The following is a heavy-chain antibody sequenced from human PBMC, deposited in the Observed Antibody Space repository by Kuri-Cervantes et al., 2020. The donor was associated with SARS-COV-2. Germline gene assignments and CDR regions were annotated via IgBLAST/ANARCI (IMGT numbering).Heavy chain of an antibody. D-gene: IGHD4-17*01. V-gene: IGHV4-34*01. CDR3: ARKVGGGDLYYYGMDV. CDR1: GGSFSDYA. CDR2: INHGGST. Sequence: GSLRLSCAVYGGSFSDYAWTWIRQTPEKGLEWIGQINHGGSTSYNPSLKSRVTISVDTSKKQFSLKLTSVTVADTAVYYCARKVGGGDLYYYGMDVWGQGTTVTVSS. J-gene: IGHJ6*02.